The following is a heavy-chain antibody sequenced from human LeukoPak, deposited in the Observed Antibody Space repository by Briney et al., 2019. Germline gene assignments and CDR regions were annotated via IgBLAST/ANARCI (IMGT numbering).Heavy chain of an antibody. Sequence: GGSLRLSCAASGFTFSSYGMHWVRQAPGKGLEWVAVISYDGSNKYYADSVKGRFTVSRDNSKNTLYLQMNSLRAEDTAVYYCAKDLSRSAGYCSSTSCSENYYYYYGMDVWGQGTTVTVSS. CDR3: AKDLSRSAGYCSSTSCSENYYYYYGMDV. J-gene: IGHJ6*02. CDR1: GFTFSSYG. V-gene: IGHV3-30*18. D-gene: IGHD2-2*01. CDR2: ISYDGSNK.